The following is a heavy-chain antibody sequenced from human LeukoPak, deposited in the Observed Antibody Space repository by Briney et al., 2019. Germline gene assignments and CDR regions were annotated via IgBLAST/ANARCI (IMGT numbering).Heavy chain of an antibody. CDR1: GFTFSSYA. J-gene: IGHJ4*02. V-gene: IGHV3-30-3*01. CDR3: ARDLPAPYDSSGYSDY. D-gene: IGHD3-22*01. Sequence: GGSLRLSCAASGFTFSSYAMHWVRQAPGKGLEWVAVISYDGSNKYYADSVKGRFTISRDNSKNTLYLQMNSLRAEDTAVYNCARDLPAPYDSSGYSDYWGQGTLVTVSS. CDR2: ISYDGSNK.